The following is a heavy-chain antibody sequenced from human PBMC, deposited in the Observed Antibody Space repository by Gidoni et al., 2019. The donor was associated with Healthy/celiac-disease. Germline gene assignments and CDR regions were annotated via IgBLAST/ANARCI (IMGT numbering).Heavy chain of an antibody. CDR2: ISSNGGST. Sequence: EVQLVESGGGLVQPGGSLRLSCSASGFTFSSYAMHWVRQAPGKGLEYVSAISSNGGSTYYADSVKGRFTISRDNSKNTLYLQMSSLRAEDTAVYYCVKVKFPLEYSSSYYFDYWGQGTLVTVSS. J-gene: IGHJ4*02. CDR1: GFTFSSYA. D-gene: IGHD6-6*01. CDR3: VKVKFPLEYSSSYYFDY. V-gene: IGHV3-64D*09.